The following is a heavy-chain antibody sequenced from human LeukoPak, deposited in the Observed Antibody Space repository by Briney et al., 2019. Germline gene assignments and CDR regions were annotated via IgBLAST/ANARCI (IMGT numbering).Heavy chain of an antibody. J-gene: IGHJ4*02. CDR1: GGSLSGYY. CDR3: ARHGTDY. Sequence: PSGTLSLTCAVSGGSLSGYYWSWIRQPPGKRLEWIGYIYYAWSNNYTPSPKSRATMSVFKSKNLFSLNLSSVTAADTAVYYCARHGTDYWGQGTLVTVSP. V-gene: IGHV4-59*08. CDR2: IYYAWSN.